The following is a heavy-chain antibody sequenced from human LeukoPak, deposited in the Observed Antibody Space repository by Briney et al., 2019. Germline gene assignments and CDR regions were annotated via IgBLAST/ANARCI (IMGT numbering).Heavy chain of an antibody. CDR3: AREPFPRIVYGSGSYYHYFDY. J-gene: IGHJ4*02. D-gene: IGHD3-10*01. V-gene: IGHV4-61*02. CDR1: GGSISSSSYY. Sequence: PSESLSLTCTVSGGSISSSSYYWSWIRQPAGKGLEWIGRIYTSGSTNYNPSLKSRVTISVDTSKNQFSLKLSSVTAADTAVYYCAREPFPRIVYGSGSYYHYFDYWGQGTLVTVSS. CDR2: IYTSGST.